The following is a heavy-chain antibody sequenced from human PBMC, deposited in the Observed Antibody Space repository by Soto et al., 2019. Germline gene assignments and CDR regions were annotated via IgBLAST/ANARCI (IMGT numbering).Heavy chain of an antibody. CDR1: GFAFSNYW. J-gene: IGHJ4*02. D-gene: IGHD1-1*01. Sequence: GGSLRLSCASSGFAFSNYWMNWVRQAPGKGLEWVANINEHGSETHYVDSVKGRFTVSRDNAKNSLYLQMNSLRAEDTAVYYCLSFWTDSWGQGSLVTVSS. CDR3: LSFWTDS. V-gene: IGHV3-7*03. CDR2: INEHGSET.